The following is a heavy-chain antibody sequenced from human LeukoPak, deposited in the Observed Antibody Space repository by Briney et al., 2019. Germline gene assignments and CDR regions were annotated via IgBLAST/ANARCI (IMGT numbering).Heavy chain of an antibody. CDR1: GGSISSYY. V-gene: IGHV4-59*01. CDR2: IYYSGST. CDR3: ARRRIAAAGRYWYFDL. Sequence: SETLSLTCTVSGGSISSYYWSWIRQPPGKGLEGIGYIYYSGSTNYNPSLKSRVTISVDTSKNQFSLKLSSVTAADTAVYYCARRRIAAAGRYWYFDLWGRGTLVTVSS. D-gene: IGHD6-13*01. J-gene: IGHJ2*01.